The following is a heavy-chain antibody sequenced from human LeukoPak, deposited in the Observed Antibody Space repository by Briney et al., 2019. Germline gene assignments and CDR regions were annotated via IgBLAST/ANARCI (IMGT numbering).Heavy chain of an antibody. Sequence: GGSLRLSCAASGFTFSSYGMHWVRQAPVKGLEWVAVISYDGSNKYYADSVKGRFTISRDNSKNTLYLQMNSLRAEDTAVYYCAKDLGYYDSSGYYGEGFDYWGQGTLVTVSS. J-gene: IGHJ4*02. CDR2: ISYDGSNK. V-gene: IGHV3-30*18. D-gene: IGHD3-22*01. CDR3: AKDLGYYDSSGYYGEGFDY. CDR1: GFTFSSYG.